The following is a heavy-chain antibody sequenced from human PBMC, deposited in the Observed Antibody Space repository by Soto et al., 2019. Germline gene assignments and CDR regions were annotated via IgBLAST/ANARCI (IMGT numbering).Heavy chain of an antibody. V-gene: IGHV1-69*14. CDR1: GGTFSRYA. CDR2: IIPIFGTT. J-gene: IGHJ4*02. Sequence: QVQLVQSGAEVKKPGSSVKVSCKTSGGTFSRYAISWVRQAPGQVIEWMGGIIPIFGTTNYAQKFQGRVTITADKATSTSYVEMSSLTSEDTAVYYCARDRGYSDYEGYWGQGTLVTVSS. D-gene: IGHD4-17*01. CDR3: ARDRGYSDYEGY.